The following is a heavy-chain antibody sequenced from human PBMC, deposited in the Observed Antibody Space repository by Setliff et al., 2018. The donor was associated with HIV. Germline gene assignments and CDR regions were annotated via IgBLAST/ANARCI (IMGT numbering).Heavy chain of an antibody. Sequence: PGGSLRLSCAASGFTFSAHGMHWVRQAPGKGLEWVAFINYDESSEYYVDSVKGRVTISRDNSKNTVDLQMNSLRAEDTAVYYCAKDTNPKSGYGYDAFDIWGQGTMVTVSS. CDR3: AKDTNPKSGYGYDAFDI. CDR1: GFTFSAHG. J-gene: IGHJ3*02. D-gene: IGHD5-12*01. V-gene: IGHV3-30*02. CDR2: INYDESSE.